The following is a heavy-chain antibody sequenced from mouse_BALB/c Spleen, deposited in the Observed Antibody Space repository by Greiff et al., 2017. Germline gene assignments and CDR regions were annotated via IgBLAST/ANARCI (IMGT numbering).Heavy chain of an antibody. CDR1: GYAFTSYN. Sequence: EVKLQESGPELVKPGASVKVSCKASGYAFTSYNMYWVKQSHGKSLEWIGYIDPYNGGTSYNQKFKGKATLTVDKSSSTAYMHLNSLTSEDSAVYYCARGVYYYGSSFAWFAYWGQGTLVTVSA. V-gene: IGHV1S135*01. J-gene: IGHJ3*01. CDR2: IDPYNGGT. CDR3: ARGVYYYGSSFAWFAY. D-gene: IGHD1-1*01.